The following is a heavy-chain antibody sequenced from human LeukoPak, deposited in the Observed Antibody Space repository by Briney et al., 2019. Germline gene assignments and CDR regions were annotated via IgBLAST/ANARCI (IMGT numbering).Heavy chain of an antibody. CDR2: ISYSGST. CDR1: GVTISSDY. V-gene: IGHV4-59*01. D-gene: IGHD2-8*01. CDR3: ARRVYEAAIDY. Sequence: SETLSLTCTASGVTISSDYWSWIRQPPGKGLGWIGYISYSGSTNYNPSLKSRVTLSVDTSKNQFSLYLCNVTPSDTAVYSCARRVYEAAIDYWGQGTLVTVSS. J-gene: IGHJ4*02.